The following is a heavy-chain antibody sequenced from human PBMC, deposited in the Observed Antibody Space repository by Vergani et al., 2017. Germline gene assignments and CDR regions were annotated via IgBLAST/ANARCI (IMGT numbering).Heavy chain of an antibody. J-gene: IGHJ2*01. D-gene: IGHD6-13*01. Sequence: QVQLVQSGAEVKKPGASVKVSCKPSGYTFTSYYMHWVRQAPGQGLEWMGIINPSGGSTSYAQKFQGRVTMTRDTSTSTVYMELSSLRSEDTAVYYCARDLRGIAAQPLGYFDLWGRGTLVTVSS. CDR1: GYTFTSYY. CDR3: ARDLRGIAAQPLGYFDL. V-gene: IGHV1-46*01. CDR2: INPSGGST.